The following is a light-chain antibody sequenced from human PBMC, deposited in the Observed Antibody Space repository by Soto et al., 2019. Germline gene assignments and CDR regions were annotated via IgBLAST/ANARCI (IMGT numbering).Light chain of an antibody. CDR1: QGISNY. CDR3: QQSYSTPVT. V-gene: IGKV1-17*03. J-gene: IGKJ1*01. CDR2: AAS. Sequence: CALIAVVGERVNITCRASQGISNYLAWFQQKPGKVPKRLIYAASSLQSGVPSRFSGSGSETEIPLTIGILQPVHFATYYCQQSYSTPVTFGQGTKVDIK.